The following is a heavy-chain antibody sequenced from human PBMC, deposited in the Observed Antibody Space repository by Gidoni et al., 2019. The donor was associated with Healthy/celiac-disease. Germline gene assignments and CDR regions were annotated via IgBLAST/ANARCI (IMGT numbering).Heavy chain of an antibody. Sequence: QVQLVQPGAEVKKPGASVKVSCKASGYTFTSYGIRWVRQAPGQGLEWMGWISAYNGNTNYAQKLQGRVTMTTDTSTSTAYMELRSLRSDDTAVYYCARGSMRQTSAPKWRTYYYYGMDVWGQGTTVTVSS. CDR1: GYTFTSYG. D-gene: IGHD5-12*01. J-gene: IGHJ6*02. CDR2: ISAYNGNT. CDR3: ARGSMRQTSAPKWRTYYYYGMDV. V-gene: IGHV1-18*01.